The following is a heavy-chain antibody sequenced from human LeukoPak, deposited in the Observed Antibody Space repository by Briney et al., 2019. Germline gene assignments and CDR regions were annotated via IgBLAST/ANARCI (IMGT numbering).Heavy chain of an antibody. D-gene: IGHD3-9*01. Sequence: SETLSLTCTVSGGSINNYYWSWIRQPPGKGLDWIGYIYYSGSTNYNPSLKSRVTISVDTSKNQFSLKLSSVTAADTAVYYCARLTGYSSESWFDPWGQGTLVTVSS. CDR3: ARLTGYSSESWFDP. V-gene: IGHV4-59*01. CDR2: IYYSGST. J-gene: IGHJ5*02. CDR1: GGSINNYY.